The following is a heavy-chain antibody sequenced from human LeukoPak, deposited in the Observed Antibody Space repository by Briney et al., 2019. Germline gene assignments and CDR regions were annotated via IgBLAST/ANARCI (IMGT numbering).Heavy chain of an antibody. Sequence: PGRSLRLSCAASGFTFSNYGMHWVRQAPGKGLEWVAVISYDESDKYYADSVKGRFTISRDNSKNTHYLQMNSLRLEDTAVYYCAKGVVAATNAAYYGMDVWGQGTTVTVSS. V-gene: IGHV3-30*18. CDR2: ISYDESDK. J-gene: IGHJ6*02. D-gene: IGHD2-15*01. CDR1: GFTFSNYG. CDR3: AKGVVAATNAAYYGMDV.